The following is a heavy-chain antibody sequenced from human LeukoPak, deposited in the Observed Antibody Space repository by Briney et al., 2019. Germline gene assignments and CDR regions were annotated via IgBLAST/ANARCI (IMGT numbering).Heavy chain of an antibody. J-gene: IGHJ4*02. CDR3: AKDGLITMIVVVFYYFDY. D-gene: IGHD3-22*01. CDR2: IYSDGST. CDR1: GFIVSGDF. V-gene: IGHV3-53*01. Sequence: GGSLRLSCAASGFIVSGDFMSWVRQAPGKGLEWVSVIYSDGSTYYADSVKGRFTISRDNSKNTLDLQMTGLRAEDTAVYYCAKDGLITMIVVVFYYFDYWGQGTLVTVS.